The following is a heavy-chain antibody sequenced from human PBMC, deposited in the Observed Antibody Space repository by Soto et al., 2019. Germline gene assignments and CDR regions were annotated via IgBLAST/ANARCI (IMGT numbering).Heavy chain of an antibody. CDR1: GDRGSSNRAR. CDR3: ARGVRPAAAGTSVDCDP. CDR2: TYYRSKWYN. V-gene: IGHV6-1*01. D-gene: IGHD6-13*01. Sequence: SQTLSLTCAISGDRGSSNRARLNWLKQSPSTGFEWLGRTYYRSKWYNDYAVSVKSRITINPDKSKNQFSLQLNSVTPEDAAVFFCARGVRPAAAGTSVDCDPWGQGTLFTVSS. J-gene: IGHJ5*02.